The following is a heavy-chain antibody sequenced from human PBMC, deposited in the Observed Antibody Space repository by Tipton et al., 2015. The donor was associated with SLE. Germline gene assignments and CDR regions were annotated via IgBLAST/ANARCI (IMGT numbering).Heavy chain of an antibody. CDR2: IHYSGTT. CDR1: GGSITNHH. CDR3: ARTLGAIAHTVYDAFDI. Sequence: TLSLTCTVSGGSITNHHWNWIRLPTGKRLEWIGYIHYSGTTHDHPSLKSRVTMSVDMSKNQFSLRLTSVTAADTAVYYCARTLGAIAHTVYDAFDIWGQGKMVTVSS. J-gene: IGHJ3*02. D-gene: IGHD1-26*01. V-gene: IGHV4-59*11.